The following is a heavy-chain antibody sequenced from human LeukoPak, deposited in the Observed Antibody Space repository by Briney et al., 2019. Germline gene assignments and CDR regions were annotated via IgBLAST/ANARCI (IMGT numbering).Heavy chain of an antibody. CDR2: MSYDGDSK. J-gene: IGHJ4*02. D-gene: IGHD6-6*01. V-gene: IGHV3-30-3*01. CDR1: RFTFRSFS. CDR3: ARDDEYSSSGGDY. Sequence: GRSLRLSCAASRFTFRSFSMHWVRQAPGKGLEWVAVMSYDGDSKNYADSVKGRFTISRDNAKNTLYLQMNSLRVEDTAVYYCARDDEYSSSGGDYWGQGTLVTVSS.